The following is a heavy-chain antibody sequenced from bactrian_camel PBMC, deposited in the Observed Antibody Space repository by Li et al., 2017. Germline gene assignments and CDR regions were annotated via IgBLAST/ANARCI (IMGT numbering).Heavy chain of an antibody. CDR2: IEMRTGRR. Sequence: VQLVESGGGSVQAGGSLRLSCTASGDIDSWTTCIGWFRQARGAENEGVACIEMRTGRRYYSDSVKGRFTISQDKAKNTVDLQMNKLEPEDTAMYYCAASPREYCGDNMRLIWRVATARGRGTQVTVS. CDR3: AASPREYCGDNMRLIWRVATA. D-gene: IGHD2*01. J-gene: IGHJ4*01. CDR1: GDIDSWTTC. V-gene: IGHV3S60*01.